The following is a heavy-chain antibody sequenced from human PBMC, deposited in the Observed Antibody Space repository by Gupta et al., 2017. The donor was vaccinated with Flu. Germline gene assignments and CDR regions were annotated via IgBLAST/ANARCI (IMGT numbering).Heavy chain of an antibody. CDR1: GGSFSGYY. Sequence: QVQLQQWGAGLLKPSETLSLTCAVYGGSFSGYYWSWIRQPPGKGLEWIGEINHSGSTNYNPSLKSRVTISVDTSKNQFSLKLSSVTAADTAVYYCARRSGRGYSSSPMTQYNWFDPWGQGTLVTVSS. D-gene: IGHD6-6*01. CDR3: ARRSGRGYSSSPMTQYNWFDP. CDR2: INHSGST. V-gene: IGHV4-34*01. J-gene: IGHJ5*02.